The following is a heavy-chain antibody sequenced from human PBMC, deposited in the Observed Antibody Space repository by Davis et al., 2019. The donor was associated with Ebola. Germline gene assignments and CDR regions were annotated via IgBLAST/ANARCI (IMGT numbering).Heavy chain of an antibody. CDR2: INHSGST. D-gene: IGHD3-3*01. V-gene: IGHV4-34*08. CDR3: ASPSYYDFWSGSQNPFDY. CDR1: GFTFSSYA. J-gene: IGHJ4*02. Sequence: ESLKISCAASGFTFSSYAMSWVRQAPGKGLEWIGEINHSGSTNYNPSLKSRVTISVDTSKNQFSLKLSSVTAADTAVYYCASPSYYDFWSGSQNPFDYWGQGTLVTVSS.